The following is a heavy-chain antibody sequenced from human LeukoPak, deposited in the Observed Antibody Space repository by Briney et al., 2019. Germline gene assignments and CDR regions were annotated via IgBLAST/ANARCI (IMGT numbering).Heavy chain of an antibody. Sequence: ASVKVSCKASGYTFTSYGISWVRQAPGQGLEWMGWISAYNGNTNYAQKLQGRVTMTTDTSTSTAYMELGSLRSDDTAVYYCARDVGWAHRWTTVTTLFDYWGQGTLVTVSS. CDR3: ARDVGWAHRWTTVTTLFDY. V-gene: IGHV1-18*01. CDR2: ISAYNGNT. CDR1: GYTFTSYG. D-gene: IGHD4-17*01. J-gene: IGHJ4*02.